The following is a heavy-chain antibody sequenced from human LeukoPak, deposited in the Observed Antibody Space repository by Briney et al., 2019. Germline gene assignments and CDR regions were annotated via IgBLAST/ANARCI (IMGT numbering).Heavy chain of an antibody. CDR1: GFIFSTYG. Sequence: GRSLRLSCAASGFIFSTYGMHWVRQAPGEGLEWVAVISYDGSNKYYADSVKGRFTISRDNSKNTLYLQMNSLRAEDTAVFYCAKDLCSTTNCYAGRNNWFDPWGQGTLVTVSS. D-gene: IGHD2-2*01. CDR2: ISYDGSNK. V-gene: IGHV3-30*18. CDR3: AKDLCSTTNCYAGRNNWFDP. J-gene: IGHJ5*02.